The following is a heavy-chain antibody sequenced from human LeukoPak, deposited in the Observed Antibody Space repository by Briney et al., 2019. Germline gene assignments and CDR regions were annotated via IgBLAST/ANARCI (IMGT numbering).Heavy chain of an antibody. CDR3: ARDRIYSGIYHDTFDI. CDR2: ISIVSTNI. CDR1: GFTLSSYR. D-gene: IGHD1-26*01. Sequence: GGSRRPPCAPSGFTLSSYRMSWVRQAPGKGLEWSSSISIVSTNIYYADSMKGRFTISRDNAKNSLYLQMNTLRAEDTAVYYCARDRIYSGIYHDTFDIWGHGTMVTVSS. V-gene: IGHV3-21*01. J-gene: IGHJ3*02.